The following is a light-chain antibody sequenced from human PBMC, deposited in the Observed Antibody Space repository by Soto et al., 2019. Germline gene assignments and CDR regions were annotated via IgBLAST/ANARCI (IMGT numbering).Light chain of an antibody. Sequence: EIVLTQSPATLSLSPGERATLACGASQSLISRKLGWYQQKPGLAPRLLIYDASSRATDIPDRFSGSGSGTDFTLTISRLEPEDFAVYYCQQYDTAPLTFGGGTKVEIK. J-gene: IGKJ4*01. CDR3: QQYDTAPLT. CDR2: DAS. V-gene: IGKV3D-20*01. CDR1: QSLISRK.